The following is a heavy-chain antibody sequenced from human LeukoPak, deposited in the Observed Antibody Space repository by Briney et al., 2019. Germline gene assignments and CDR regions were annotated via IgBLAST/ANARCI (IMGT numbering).Heavy chain of an antibody. V-gene: IGHV1-2*02. CDR3: ARVRLVWGMETFDL. D-gene: IGHD3-16*01. CDR1: GYTFTGYY. Sequence: ASVKVSCKASGYTFTGYYMNWVRQATGQGLEWMGWINPNSGGTNYAQKFQDRVTMTKDTSTSTAYMEMRSLRSDDTAIYYCARVRLVWGMETFDLWGQGTMATVSS. CDR2: INPNSGGT. J-gene: IGHJ3*01.